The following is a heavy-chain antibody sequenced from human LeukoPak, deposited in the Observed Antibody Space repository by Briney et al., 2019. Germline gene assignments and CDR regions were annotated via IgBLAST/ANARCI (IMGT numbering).Heavy chain of an antibody. CDR3: ARGRAFFD. CDR1: GGSFSGYY. D-gene: IGHD3-3*02. V-gene: IGHV4-34*01. CDR2: INHSGST. Sequence: SETLPLTCAVYGGSFSGYYWSWIRQPPGKGLEWIGEINHSGSTNYNPSLKSRVTISRDTSKNQFSLKLSSVTAADTAVYYCARGRAFFDWGQGTLVTVSS. J-gene: IGHJ4*02.